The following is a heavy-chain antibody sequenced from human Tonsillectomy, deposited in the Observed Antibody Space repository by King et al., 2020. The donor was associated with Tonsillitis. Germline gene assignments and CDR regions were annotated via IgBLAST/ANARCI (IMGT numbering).Heavy chain of an antibody. CDR3: ASAGFGWSGDY. Sequence: VQLQQWGAGLLKPSETLSLTCAVYGGSFSGYYWSWIRQPPGKGLEWIGEINHSGSTNYNPSLKSRVTISVDTSKNQFSLKLSSVTAADTAVYYCASAGFGWSGDYWGQGTLVTVSS. CDR2: INHSGST. CDR1: GGSFSGYY. V-gene: IGHV4-34*01. J-gene: IGHJ4*02. D-gene: IGHD3-10*01.